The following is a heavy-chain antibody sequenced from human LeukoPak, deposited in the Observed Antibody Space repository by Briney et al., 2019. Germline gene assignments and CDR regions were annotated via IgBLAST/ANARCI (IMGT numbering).Heavy chain of an antibody. CDR3: ARGAYVWGGYRFSGPQGAFDI. J-gene: IGHJ3*02. D-gene: IGHD3-16*02. Sequence: SETLSLTCAVYGGSFSGYYWSWIRQPPGKGLEWIGEINHSGSTNYNPSLKSRVTISVDTSKNQFSLKLSSVTAADTAVYYCARGAYVWGGYRFSGPQGAFDIWGQGTMVTVSS. V-gene: IGHV4-34*01. CDR2: INHSGST. CDR1: GGSFSGYY.